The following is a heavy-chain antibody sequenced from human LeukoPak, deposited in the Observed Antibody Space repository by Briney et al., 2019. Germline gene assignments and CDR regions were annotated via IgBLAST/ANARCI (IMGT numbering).Heavy chain of an antibody. CDR3: ARIAYYYDSSASSNYYYYYMDV. D-gene: IGHD3-22*01. J-gene: IGHJ6*03. CDR2: ISSSGSPI. CDR1: GFTFSSYE. Sequence: GGSLRLSCAASGFTFSSYEMNWVRQAPGKGLEWVSYISSSGSPIYYADSVKGRFTIFRDDAEKSLYLQMNSLRAEDTAVYYCARIAYYYDSSASSNYYYYYMDVWGKGTTVTISS. V-gene: IGHV3-48*03.